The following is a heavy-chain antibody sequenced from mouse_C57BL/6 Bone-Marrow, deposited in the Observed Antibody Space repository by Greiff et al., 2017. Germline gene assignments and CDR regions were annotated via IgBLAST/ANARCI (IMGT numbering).Heavy chain of an antibody. J-gene: IGHJ1*03. CDR3: TTSGSSYWYFDV. CDR1: GFNIKDDY. Sequence: VQLQQSGAELVRPGASVKLSCTASGFNIKDDYMHWVKQRPEQGLEWIGWIDPENGDTEYASKFQGKATITADTSSNTAYLQLSSRTSEDTAVYYCTTSGSSYWYFDVWGTGTTVTVSS. CDR2: IDPENGDT. D-gene: IGHD1-1*01. V-gene: IGHV14-4*01.